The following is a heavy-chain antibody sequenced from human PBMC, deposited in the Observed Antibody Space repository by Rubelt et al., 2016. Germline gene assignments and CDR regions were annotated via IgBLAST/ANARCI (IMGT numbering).Heavy chain of an antibody. Sequence: EVQLVESGGGLVKPGGSLRLSCAASGFTLSSYSMNWVRQAPGKGLEWVSAISGSGGATYYADSVKGRFTISRDNANHNVYLERNSLRVEDTAVYYCARGLRDCTKGECQNWIDPWGQGVLVTVSS. CDR3: ARGLRDCTKGECQNWIDP. D-gene: IGHD2-8*01. CDR2: ISGSGGAT. V-gene: IGHV3-21*01. CDR1: GFTLSSYS. J-gene: IGHJ5*02.